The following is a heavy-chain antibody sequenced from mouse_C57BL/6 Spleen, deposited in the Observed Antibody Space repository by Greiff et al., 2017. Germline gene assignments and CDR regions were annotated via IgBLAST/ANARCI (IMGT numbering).Heavy chain of an antibody. Sequence: QVQLQQPGAELVMPGASVKLSCKASGYTFTSYWMHWVKQRPGQGLEWIGEIDPSDSYTNYNQKFKGKSTLTVDKSSSTAYMQLSSLTSEDSAVYYCARRGENQWRYAMDYWGQGTSVTVSS. V-gene: IGHV1-69*01. CDR3: ARRGENQWRYAMDY. CDR2: IDPSDSYT. J-gene: IGHJ4*01. CDR1: GYTFTSYW.